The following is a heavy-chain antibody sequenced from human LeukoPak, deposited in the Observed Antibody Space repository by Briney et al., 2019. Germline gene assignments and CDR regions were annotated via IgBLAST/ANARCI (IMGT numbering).Heavy chain of an antibody. J-gene: IGHJ4*02. Sequence: SETLSLTCTVSGGAISSYYWSWIRQPPGKGLEWIGYLSFSGITNYNPSLKSRVTLSVDTSKEQFSLKLTSVTAADTAVYYCASPSVRGDPPFDYWGQGTLVTVSS. V-gene: IGHV4-59*08. CDR1: GGAISSYY. D-gene: IGHD7-27*01. CDR3: ASPSVRGDPPFDY. CDR2: LSFSGIT.